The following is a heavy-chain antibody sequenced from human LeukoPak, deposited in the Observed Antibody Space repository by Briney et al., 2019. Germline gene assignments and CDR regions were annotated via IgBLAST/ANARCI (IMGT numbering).Heavy chain of an antibody. CDR2: IYTSGST. CDR3: ARRRDGYNFGSFYFDY. CDR1: GGSISSYY. J-gene: IGHJ4*02. V-gene: IGHV4-4*07. D-gene: IGHD5-24*01. Sequence: SETLSLTCTVSGGSISSYYWSWIRQPAGKGLEWIGRIYTSGSTNYNPSLKSRVTMSVDTSKNQFSLSLNSVTAADTAVYYCARRRDGYNFGSFYFDYWGQGILVTVSS.